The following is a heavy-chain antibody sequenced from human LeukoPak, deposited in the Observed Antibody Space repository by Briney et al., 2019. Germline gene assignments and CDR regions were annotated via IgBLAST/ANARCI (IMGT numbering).Heavy chain of an antibody. CDR1: GGSISSYY. CDR2: ISDSGSS. V-gene: IGHV4-59*01. Sequence: SETLSLTCTVSGGSISSYYWSWIRQPPGKGLEWIGHISDSGSSNYNPSLKSRVTISVDTSKKQFSLNLYSVTAADTAFYYCARVRYCGGDCTSYMDVWGKGTTVTVSS. D-gene: IGHD2-21*02. J-gene: IGHJ6*03. CDR3: ARVRYCGGDCTSYMDV.